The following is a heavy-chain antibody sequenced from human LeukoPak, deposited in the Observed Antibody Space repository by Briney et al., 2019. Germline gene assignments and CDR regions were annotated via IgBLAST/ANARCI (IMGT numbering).Heavy chain of an antibody. CDR2: IYYSGST. CDR3: VNYKSAIVGVVPPNN. V-gene: IGHV4-39*02. J-gene: IGHJ4*02. D-gene: IGHD3-3*01. CDR1: GGSISSSSYY. Sequence: QSSETLSLTCTVSGGSISSSSYYWGWIRQPPGKGLEWIGSIYYSGSTYYTPSLKSRVTISVDASKNHFSLKLTFVTAADTAIYYCVNYKSAIVGVVPPNNWGQGTLVTVSS.